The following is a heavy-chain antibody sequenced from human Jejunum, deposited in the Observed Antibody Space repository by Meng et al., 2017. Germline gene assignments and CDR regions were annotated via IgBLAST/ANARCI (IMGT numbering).Heavy chain of an antibody. CDR2: MYHGGST. CDR1: GVSISSNHW. V-gene: IGHV4-4*02. J-gene: IGHJ5*02. Sequence: QVEPQESGPGLVKPSGTLSLTCAGSGVSISSNHWWSWVRQPPGKGLEWIGEMYHGGSTNYNPSLKSRVNISVDKSKNQFSLKLTSVTAADTGVYYCSNYVWGSPPTGVLSWGQGTLVTVSS. D-gene: IGHD3-16*01. CDR3: SNYVWGSPPTGVLS.